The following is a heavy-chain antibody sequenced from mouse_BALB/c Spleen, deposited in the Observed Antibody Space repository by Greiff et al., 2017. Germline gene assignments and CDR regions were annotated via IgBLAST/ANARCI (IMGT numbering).Heavy chain of an antibody. Sequence: QVQLQQSGAELMKPGASVKISCKATGYTFSSYWIEWVKQRPGHGLEWIGEILPGSGSTNYNEKFKGKATFTADTSSKTAYMQLSSLTSEDAAVYYCAGITTAGGYWGQGTTLTVSS. CDR2: ILPGSGST. V-gene: IGHV1-9*01. D-gene: IGHD1-2*01. J-gene: IGHJ2*01. CDR3: AGITTAGGY. CDR1: GYTFSSYW.